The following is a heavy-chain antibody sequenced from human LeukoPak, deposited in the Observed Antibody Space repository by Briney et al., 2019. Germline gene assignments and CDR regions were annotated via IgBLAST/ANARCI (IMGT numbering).Heavy chain of an antibody. D-gene: IGHD2-2*02. J-gene: IGHJ3*02. CDR1: GGSFSGYY. V-gene: IGHV4-34*01. CDR3: ARGLYCSSTSCYNAFDI. CDR2: INHSGST. Sequence: SETLSLTCAVYGGSFSGYYWSWIRQPPGKGLEWIGEINHSGSTNYNPSLKSRVAILVDTSKNQFPLKLSSVTAADTAVYYCARGLYCSSTSCYNAFDIWGQGTMVTVSS.